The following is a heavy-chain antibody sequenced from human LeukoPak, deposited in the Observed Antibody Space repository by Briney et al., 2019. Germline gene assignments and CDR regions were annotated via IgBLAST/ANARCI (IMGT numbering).Heavy chain of an antibody. CDR1: GFTFSSYE. J-gene: IGHJ4*02. CDR3: ASQGYYDSSGYYKTIDY. V-gene: IGHV3-48*03. Sequence: GGSLRLSCAASGFTFSSYEMNWVRQAPGKGLEWVSYISSSGSTIYYADSVKGRFTISRDNAKNSLYLQMNSLRAEDTAVYYCASQGYYDSSGYYKTIDYWGQGALVTVSS. D-gene: IGHD3-22*01. CDR2: ISSSGSTI.